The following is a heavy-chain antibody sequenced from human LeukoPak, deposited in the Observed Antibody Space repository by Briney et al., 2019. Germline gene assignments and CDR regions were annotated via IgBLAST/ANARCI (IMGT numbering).Heavy chain of an antibody. V-gene: IGHV3-23*01. J-gene: IGHJ4*02. CDR2: ISVSGSST. CDR1: GFSFSNYA. D-gene: IGHD6-19*01. Sequence: GSLRLSCAASGFSFSNYAMSWVRQSPGKGLEWVSVISVSGSSTNYADSVKGRFTISRDNSKNTLSLQMNSLRADDTAIYYCAKVGTIVVAATDYWGQGTLVTVSS. CDR3: AKVGTIVVAATDY.